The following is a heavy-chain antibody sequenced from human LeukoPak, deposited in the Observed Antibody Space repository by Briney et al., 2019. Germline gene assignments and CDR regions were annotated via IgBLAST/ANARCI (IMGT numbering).Heavy chain of an antibody. Sequence: PSETLSLTCTVSGGSISSYYWSWIRQPAGDGLDWIGRIYSSGSTNYNPFLKSRVTMSVDTSKNQFSLKLSSVTAADTAVYYCARGYVVVVAATYYYYDGMDVWGQGTTVTVSS. J-gene: IGHJ6*02. V-gene: IGHV4-4*07. CDR2: IYSSGST. CDR3: ARGYVVVVAATYYYYDGMDV. CDR1: GGSISSYY. D-gene: IGHD2-15*01.